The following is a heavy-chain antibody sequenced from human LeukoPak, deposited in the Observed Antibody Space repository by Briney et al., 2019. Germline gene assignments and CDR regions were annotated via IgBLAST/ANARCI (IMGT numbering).Heavy chain of an antibody. J-gene: IGHJ4*02. CDR1: GFTFDDYA. CDR2: ISGSGGST. D-gene: IGHD5-24*01. CDR3: AKENRRDGYNHGPYYFDY. V-gene: IGHV3-23*01. Sequence: GGSLRLSCAASGFTFDDYAMHWVRQAPGKGLEWVSAISGSGGSTYYADSVKGRFTISRDNSKNTLYLQMNSLRAEDTAVYYCAKENRRDGYNHGPYYFDYWGQGTLVTVSS.